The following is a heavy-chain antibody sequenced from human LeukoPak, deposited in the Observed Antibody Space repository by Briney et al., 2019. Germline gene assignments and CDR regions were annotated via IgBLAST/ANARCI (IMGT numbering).Heavy chain of an antibody. Sequence: SETLSLTCTVSGGSISSYYWSWIRQPPGKGLEWIGFIYFIGSPNYSPSLKSRVTISVDTSKNQFSLKLTSVSAADTAVYYCARGRGVGATDFDYWGQGTLVTVPS. V-gene: IGHV4-59*01. D-gene: IGHD1-26*01. J-gene: IGHJ4*02. CDR2: IYFIGSP. CDR3: ARGRGVGATDFDY. CDR1: GGSISSYY.